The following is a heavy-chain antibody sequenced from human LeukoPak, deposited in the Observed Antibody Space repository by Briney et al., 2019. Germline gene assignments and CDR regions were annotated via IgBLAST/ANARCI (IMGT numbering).Heavy chain of an antibody. Sequence: PSETLSLTCTVSGASTRSYYWSRIRQPPGKGLEWIGYMHYSGSTNYNPSLKSRVTISLDTSKNQFSLKLSSVTAADTAVYYCARVLTTATSNWFDPWGQGTLVTVSS. CDR2: MHYSGST. V-gene: IGHV4-59*01. D-gene: IGHD4-17*01. CDR1: GASTRSYY. J-gene: IGHJ5*02. CDR3: ARVLTTATSNWFDP.